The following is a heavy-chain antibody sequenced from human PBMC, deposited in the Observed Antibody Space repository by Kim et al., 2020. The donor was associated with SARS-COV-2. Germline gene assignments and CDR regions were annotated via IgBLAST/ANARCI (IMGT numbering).Heavy chain of an antibody. CDR1: GGSISNYY. J-gene: IGHJ6*02. Sequence: SETLSLTCTVSGGSISNYYWSWIRQPPGKGLEWIGYIFYSGSTNYNPSLKSRVTISVDTSKSQFSLKVSSVTAADTAVYYCARGRQSSSGRSYYNGMDVWGQGTTVTVSS. CDR2: IFYSGST. D-gene: IGHD6-19*01. CDR3: ARGRQSSSGRSYYNGMDV. V-gene: IGHV4-59*01.